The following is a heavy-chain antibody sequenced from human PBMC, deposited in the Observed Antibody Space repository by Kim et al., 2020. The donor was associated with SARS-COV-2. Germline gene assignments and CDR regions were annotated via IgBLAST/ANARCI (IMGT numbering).Heavy chain of an antibody. Sequence: YYADSVKGRFTISRDNSKNTLYLQMNSLRAEDTAVYYCANLGGLLNWFDPWGQGTLVTVSS. J-gene: IGHJ5*02. V-gene: IGHV3-23*01. D-gene: IGHD3-10*01. CDR3: ANLGGLLNWFDP.